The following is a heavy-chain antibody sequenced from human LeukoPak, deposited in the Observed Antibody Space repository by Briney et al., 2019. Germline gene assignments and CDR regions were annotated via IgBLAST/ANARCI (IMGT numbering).Heavy chain of an antibody. Sequence: SETLSLTCTVSGGSISSYYWSWIRQPPGKGLEWIGYIYDSGSTNYNPSLKSRVTISVDTSKNQFSLKLSSVTAADTAVYYCARGIPSGSYKYYFDYWGQGTLVTVSS. CDR1: GGSISSYY. J-gene: IGHJ4*02. CDR2: IYDSGST. V-gene: IGHV4-59*01. D-gene: IGHD1-26*01. CDR3: ARGIPSGSYKYYFDY.